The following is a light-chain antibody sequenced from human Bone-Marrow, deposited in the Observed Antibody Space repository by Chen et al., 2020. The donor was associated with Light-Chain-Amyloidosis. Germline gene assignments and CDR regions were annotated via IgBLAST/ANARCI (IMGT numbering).Light chain of an antibody. Sequence: SYVLTQPSSVSVAPGQTATIACGGNHIGSTSVHWYQQKPGQAPLLVVYDDRDRPPGIPERLSGSNSGNTATLTVGGVEAVDAAAYYCQVWDRSSDRPVFGGGTTLTVL. CDR2: DDR. J-gene: IGLJ3*02. CDR3: QVWDRSSDRPV. V-gene: IGLV3-21*02. CDR1: HIGSTS.